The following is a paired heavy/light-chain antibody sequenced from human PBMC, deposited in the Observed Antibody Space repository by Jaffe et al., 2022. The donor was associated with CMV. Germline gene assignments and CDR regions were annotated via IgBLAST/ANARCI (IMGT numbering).Light chain of an antibody. CDR1: SSDVAGYNF. CDR2: DVS. V-gene: IGLV2-14*03. Sequence: QSALTQPASVSGSAGQSTTISCTGTSSDVAGYNFVSWYQQHPGKAPKLMIYDVSNRPSGVSNRFSGSKSGNTASLTISGLQAEDEADYYCSSYTSSSTVFGGGTKVTVL. J-gene: IGLJ2*01. CDR3: SSYTSSSTV.
Heavy chain of an antibody. CDR3: ARDGAAVAAAGTMLDS. Sequence: QVQLQESGPGLVKPSETLSLTCTVSGGSISNYYWTWIRQPPGKGLEWIGYIYYSGSTNYNPSLKTRVTISVDTSKKQFYLKLRSVTAADTAVYYCARDGAAVAAAGTMLDSWGQGTLVTVSS. J-gene: IGHJ4*02. D-gene: IGHD6-13*01. CDR2: IYYSGST. V-gene: IGHV4-59*01. CDR1: GGSISNYY.